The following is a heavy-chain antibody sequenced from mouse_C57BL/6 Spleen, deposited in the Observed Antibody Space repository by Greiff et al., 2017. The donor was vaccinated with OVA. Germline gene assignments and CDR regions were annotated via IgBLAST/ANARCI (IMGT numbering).Heavy chain of an antibody. V-gene: IGHV1-61*01. CDR3: ARKGAAQVYYEY. J-gene: IGHJ2*01. Sequence: QVQLKQPGAELVRPGSSVKLSCEASGYTFTSYWMDWVKQRPGQGLEWIGNIYPSDSETHYNQKFKDKATLTVDKSSSTAYMQLSSLTSEDSAVYYCARKGAAQVYYEYWGKGTTLTVSS. CDR1: GYTFTSYW. D-gene: IGHD3-2*02. CDR2: IYPSDSET.